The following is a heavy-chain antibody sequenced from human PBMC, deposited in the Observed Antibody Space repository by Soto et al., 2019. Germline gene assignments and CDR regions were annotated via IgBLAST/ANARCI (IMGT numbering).Heavy chain of an antibody. Sequence: EVQLVESGGGLVQPGGSLRLSCAASGFTFSSYWMTWVRQAPGKGLEWLANIKEDGSEIHSLESVMGRFAISRDNSKNSMYLQMNSLRDDDTAVYSCARLGGDYFDYWGQGALVTVSS. CDR1: GFTFSSYW. CDR3: ARLGGDYFDY. CDR2: IKEDGSEI. V-gene: IGHV3-7*01. D-gene: IGHD1-26*01. J-gene: IGHJ4*02.